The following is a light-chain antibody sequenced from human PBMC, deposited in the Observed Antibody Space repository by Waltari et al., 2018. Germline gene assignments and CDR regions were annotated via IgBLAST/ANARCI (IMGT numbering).Light chain of an antibody. Sequence: QPALTQPASVSGSPGQSITISCTGTSNDVGNSKHVCWYQQHPGKAPKLILSEATERPSGVSDRFSGSKSGNTASLTISGLQAEDEADYYCLSYTSSITFVFGGGTKVSVL. CDR1: SNDVGNSKH. V-gene: IGLV2-23*02. CDR3: LSYTSSITFV. J-gene: IGLJ2*01. CDR2: EAT.